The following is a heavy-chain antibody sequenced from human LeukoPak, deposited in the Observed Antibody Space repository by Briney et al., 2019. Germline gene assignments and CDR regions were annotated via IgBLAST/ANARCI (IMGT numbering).Heavy chain of an antibody. CDR2: ISYDGSNK. D-gene: IGHD5-12*01. CDR1: GFTFSSYG. J-gene: IGHJ4*02. CDR3: AGYETGFDY. V-gene: IGHV3-30*03. Sequence: GGSLRLSCAASGFTFSSYGMHWVRQAPGKGLEWVAVISYDGSNKYYADSVKGRFTISRGNSKNTLYLQMNSLRAEDTAVYYCAGYETGFDYWGQGTLVTVSS.